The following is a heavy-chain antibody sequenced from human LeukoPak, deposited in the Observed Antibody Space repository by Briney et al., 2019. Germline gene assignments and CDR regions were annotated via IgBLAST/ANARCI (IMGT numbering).Heavy chain of an antibody. CDR1: GFTFSSYA. CDR2: ISYDGSNK. D-gene: IGHD6-13*01. J-gene: IGHJ4*02. V-gene: IGHV3-30*04. CDR3: ARDEAAAGTVDY. Sequence: GGSLRLSCAASGFTFSSYAMHWVRQAPGKGLEWVAVISYDGSNKYYADSVKGRFTISRDNSKNTLYLQMNSLRAEDTAVYYCARDEAAAGTVDYWGRGTLVTVSS.